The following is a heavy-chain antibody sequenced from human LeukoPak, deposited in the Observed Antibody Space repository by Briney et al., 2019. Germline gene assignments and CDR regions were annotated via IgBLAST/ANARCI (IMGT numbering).Heavy chain of an antibody. CDR3: ARESSGNYYNPLGYMDV. D-gene: IGHD3-10*01. V-gene: IGHV4-59*12. CDR2: IYYSGST. CDR1: GGSISSYY. J-gene: IGHJ6*03. Sequence: SETLSLTCTVSGGSISSYYWSWIRQPPGKGLEGIGYIYYSGSTNYNPSLKSRVTISVDTSKNQFSLKLSSVTAADTAVYYCARESSGNYYNPLGYMDVWGKGTTVTVSS.